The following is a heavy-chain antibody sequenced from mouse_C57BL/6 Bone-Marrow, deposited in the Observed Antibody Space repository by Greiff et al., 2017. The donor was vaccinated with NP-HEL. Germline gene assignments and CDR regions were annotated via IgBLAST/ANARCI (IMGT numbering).Heavy chain of an antibody. V-gene: IGHV3-6*01. CDR1: GYSITSGYY. J-gene: IGHJ3*01. CDR3: AREGLGEAY. CDR2: ISYDGSN. Sequence: DVKLQESGPGLVKPSQSLSLTCSVTGYSITSGYYWNWIRQFPGNKLEWMGYISYDGSNNYNPSLKNRISITRDTSKNQFFLKLNSVTTEDTATYYCAREGLGEAYWGQGTLVTVSA. D-gene: IGHD3-3*01.